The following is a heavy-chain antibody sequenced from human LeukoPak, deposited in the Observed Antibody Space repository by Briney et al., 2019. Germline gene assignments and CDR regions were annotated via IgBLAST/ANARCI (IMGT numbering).Heavy chain of an antibody. CDR1: AFTFSSYS. CDR3: GRLGSGVKPDYYYYYMDV. D-gene: IGHD7-27*01. J-gene: IGHJ6*03. Sequence: PGGSLRLSCAASAFTFSSYSVNWVRQAPGKGLEWVSSISSSGSSIYYAASVKGRFTISRDNAKNPLYLQMNSLRAEDTAVYYCGRLGSGVKPDYYYYYMDVWGKGTTVTVSS. CDR2: ISSSGSSI. V-gene: IGHV3-21*01.